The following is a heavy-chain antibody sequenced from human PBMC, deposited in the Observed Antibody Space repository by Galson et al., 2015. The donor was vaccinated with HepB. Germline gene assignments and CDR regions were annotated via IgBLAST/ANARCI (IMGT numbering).Heavy chain of an antibody. Sequence: VKVSCKASGYTFTDYVVNRVRQAPGQGLEWMGWMNTNTGKPTYAPGFAGRFVFSLDTSVTTAYLQISSLETDDTAVYYCARSPLRFLDWLPYYDYYYMDVWGEGTTVTVSS. CDR1: GYTFTDYV. CDR2: MNTNTGKP. J-gene: IGHJ6*03. D-gene: IGHD3-3*01. CDR3: ARSPLRFLDWLPYYDYYYMDV. V-gene: IGHV7-4-1*02.